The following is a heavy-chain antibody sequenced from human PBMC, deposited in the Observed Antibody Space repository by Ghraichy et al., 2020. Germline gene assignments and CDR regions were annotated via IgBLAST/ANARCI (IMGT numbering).Heavy chain of an antibody. D-gene: IGHD6-13*01. CDR2: IYTSGST. V-gene: IGHV4-4*09. J-gene: IGHJ6*02. CDR1: GGSISSYY. Sequence: SETLSLTCTVSGGSISSYYWSWIRQPQGKGLEWIGYIYTSGSTNYNPSLKSRVTISVDTSKNQFSLKLSFVTAADTAVYYCTRRPLRAGAGTWYYGMDVWGQGTTVTVSS. CDR3: TRRPLRAGAGTWYYGMDV.